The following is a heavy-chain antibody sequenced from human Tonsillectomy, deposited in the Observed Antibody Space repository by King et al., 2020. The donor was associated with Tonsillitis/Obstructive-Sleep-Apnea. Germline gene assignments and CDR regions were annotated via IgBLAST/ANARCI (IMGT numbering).Heavy chain of an antibody. D-gene: IGHD2-8*01. CDR2: IYYSGST. CDR1: GGSITSYY. Sequence: QLQESGPGLVKPSETLSLTCTVSGGSITSYYWSWIRQPPGKGLEWIGYIYYSGSTNYNPSLKSRVTISVDTSKNQFSLKLTSVTPAGTAVYYCARDMVLEAGGDAFDIWGHGTMVTVSS. J-gene: IGHJ3*02. V-gene: IGHV4-59*01. CDR3: ARDMVLEAGGDAFDI.